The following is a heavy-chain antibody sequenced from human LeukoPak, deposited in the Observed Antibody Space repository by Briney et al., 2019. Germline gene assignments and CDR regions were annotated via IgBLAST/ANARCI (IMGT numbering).Heavy chain of an antibody. D-gene: IGHD6-13*01. CDR1: GFTFSSYA. CDR3: ARGRGSWYGVYFDY. J-gene: IGHJ4*02. CDR2: ISGSGDSA. V-gene: IGHV3-23*01. Sequence: GGSLRLSCVVSGFTFSSYAMSWVRQAPGKGLEWVSIISGSGDSAYSADSMKGRFTISRDNSKNTLYLQMNTLRTEDTAVYYCARGRGSWYGVYFDYWGQGTLVTVSS.